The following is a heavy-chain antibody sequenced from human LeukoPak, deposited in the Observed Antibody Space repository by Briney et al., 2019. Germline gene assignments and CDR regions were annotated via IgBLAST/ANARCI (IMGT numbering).Heavy chain of an antibody. CDR1: GFTFSSFA. D-gene: IGHD3-10*01. CDR3: AKDRELLWFGGYFDY. J-gene: IGHJ4*02. V-gene: IGHV3-23*01. Sequence: GGSLRLSCAASGFTFSSFAMNWVRQAPGKGLEWVSGISGSGGSTYYADSVKGRFTISGDNFKNTLYLQMNSLRADDTAVYYCAKDRELLWFGGYFDYWGQGTLVTVSS. CDR2: ISGSGGST.